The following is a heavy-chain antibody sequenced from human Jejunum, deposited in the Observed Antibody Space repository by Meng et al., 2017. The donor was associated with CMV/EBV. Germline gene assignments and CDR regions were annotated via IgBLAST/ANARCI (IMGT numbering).Heavy chain of an antibody. CDR2: IKTKTDGGTT. CDR3: TTDTFRRNSFDY. D-gene: IGHD2/OR15-2a*01. CDR1: GFTFSDAW. J-gene: IGHJ4*02. Sequence: SGFTFSDAWMTWVRQAPGKGLEWVGRIKTKTDGGTTGSIAPVRDRFTISRDDSKNTLYLQMNSLKTEDTAIYYCTTDTFRRNSFDYWGQGTLVTVSS. V-gene: IGHV3-15*01.